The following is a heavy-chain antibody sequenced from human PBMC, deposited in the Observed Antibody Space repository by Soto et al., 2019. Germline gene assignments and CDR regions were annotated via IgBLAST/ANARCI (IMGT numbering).Heavy chain of an antibody. CDR3: ARVARDCTNGVCSYYYYYMDV. CDR2: IGTAGDT. D-gene: IGHD2-8*01. J-gene: IGHJ6*03. Sequence: EVQLVESGGGLVQPGGSLRLSCAASGFTFSSYDMHWVRQATGKGLEWVSAIGTAGDTYYPGSVKGRFTISRENAKNSLYLQMNSLRAGDTDVYYCARVARDCTNGVCSYYYYYMDVWGKGTTVTVSS. CDR1: GFTFSSYD. V-gene: IGHV3-13*01.